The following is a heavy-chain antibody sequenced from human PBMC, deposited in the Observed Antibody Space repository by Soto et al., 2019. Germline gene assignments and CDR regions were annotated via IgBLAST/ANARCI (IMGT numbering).Heavy chain of an antibody. CDR2: INPNSGAT. J-gene: IGHJ4*02. CDR1: GYTFTGYF. Sequence: GASVKVSCKASGYTFTGYFIHWLRHAPGQGLEWMGRINPNSGATNYARKFQDRVTMTRDTSINTAYMELSSLRSDDTAIYFCARDLSSGYDSYYFDYWGQGTLVTVSS. CDR3: ARDLSSGYDSYYFDY. V-gene: IGHV1-2*06. D-gene: IGHD3-22*01.